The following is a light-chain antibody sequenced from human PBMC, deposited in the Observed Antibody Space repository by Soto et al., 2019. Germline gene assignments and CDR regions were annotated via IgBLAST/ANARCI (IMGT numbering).Light chain of an antibody. CDR1: SSDVGSYNL. V-gene: IGLV2-23*02. CDR3: CSYAGSSTFLVV. CDR2: EVS. J-gene: IGLJ2*01. Sequence: QSALTQPASVSGSPGQSITISCTGTSSDVGSYNLASWYQQHPGKAPKLMIYEVSKRPSGVSNRFSGSKSGNTASLTISGLQAEDEADYYCCSYAGSSTFLVVFGGGTKLTVL.